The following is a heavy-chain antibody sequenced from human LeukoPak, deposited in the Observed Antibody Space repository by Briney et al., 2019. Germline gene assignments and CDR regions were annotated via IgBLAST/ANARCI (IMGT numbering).Heavy chain of an antibody. D-gene: IGHD6-13*01. CDR2: IYYSGST. CDR1: GGSISSYY. J-gene: IGHJ4*02. CDR3: ARVVEWGGSGYSSSWSARGYFDY. V-gene: IGHV4-59*01. Sequence: SETLSLTCTVSGGSISSYYWSWIRQPPGKGLEWIGYIYYSGSTNYNPSLKSRVAISVDTSKNQFSLKLSSVTAADTAVYYCARVVEWGGSGYSSSWSARGYFDYWGQGTLVTVSS.